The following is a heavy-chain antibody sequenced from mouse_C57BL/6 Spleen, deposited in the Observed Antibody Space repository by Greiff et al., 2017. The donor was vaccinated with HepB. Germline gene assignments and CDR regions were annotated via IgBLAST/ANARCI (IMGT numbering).Heavy chain of an antibody. CDR2: IDPSDSET. CDR1: GYTFTSYW. CDR3: ARQGDSNYHYYYAMDY. J-gene: IGHJ4*01. Sequence: QVQLQQPGAELVRPGSSVKLSCKASGYTFTSYWMHWVKQRPIQGLEWIGNIDPSDSETHYNQKFKDKATLTVDKSSSTAYMQLSSLTSEDSAVYYCARQGDSNYHYYYAMDYWGQGTSVTVSS. D-gene: IGHD2-5*01. V-gene: IGHV1-52*01.